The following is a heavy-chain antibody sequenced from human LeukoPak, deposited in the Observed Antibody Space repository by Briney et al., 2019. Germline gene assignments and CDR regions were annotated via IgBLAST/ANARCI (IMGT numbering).Heavy chain of an antibody. Sequence: PGWSLTLSCAASGFTFGSYAMHWVRQPPGKGLEWVAVIAHDETNRFYADSVKGRFTISRDNSMNTLYLRMDSLRAEDTAVYFCARDLTPGAPDYFDYWGQGTLVTVSS. CDR3: ARDLTPGAPDYFDY. J-gene: IGHJ4*02. CDR2: IAHDETNR. V-gene: IGHV3-30*04. D-gene: IGHD2-2*01. CDR1: GFTFGSYA.